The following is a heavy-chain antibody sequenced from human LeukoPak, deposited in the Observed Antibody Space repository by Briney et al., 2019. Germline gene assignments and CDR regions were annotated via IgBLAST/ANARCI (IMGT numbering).Heavy chain of an antibody. J-gene: IGHJ4*02. V-gene: IGHV4-4*07. Sequence: SETLSLTCTVSGGSISSYYWSWIRQPAGKGLEWIGRIYTSGSTNYNPSLKSRVTISVDTSKNQFSLKLSSVTAADTAVYYCARDVDTAMAANYFDYWGQGTLVTVSS. CDR3: ARDVDTAMAANYFDY. D-gene: IGHD5-18*01. CDR2: IYTSGST. CDR1: GGSISSYY.